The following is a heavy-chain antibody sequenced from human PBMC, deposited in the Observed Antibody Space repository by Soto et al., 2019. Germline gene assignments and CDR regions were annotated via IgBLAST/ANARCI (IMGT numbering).Heavy chain of an antibody. V-gene: IGHV3-30*18. CDR1: GFTFSSYG. CDR3: AKALDSRGQYGMDV. CDR2: ISYDGSNK. D-gene: IGHD3-22*01. Sequence: QVQLVESGGGVVQPGRSLRLSCAASGFTFSSYGMHWVRQAPGKGLEWVAVISYDGSNKYYADSVKGRFTISRDNSKNTLYLQMNSLRAEDTSVYYCAKALDSRGQYGMDVWGQGTTVTV. J-gene: IGHJ6*02.